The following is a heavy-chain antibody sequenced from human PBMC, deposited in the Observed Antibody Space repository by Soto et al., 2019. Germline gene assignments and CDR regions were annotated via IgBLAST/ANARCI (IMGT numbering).Heavy chain of an antibody. Sequence: GASVKVSCKASGDTFTSYYMHWVRQAPGQGLEWMGWINPTSGGTDYAQKFQGRVTMTRDTSIRTAYMELSRLKSDDTAVYYCARTSMVDYYYYAMDVWGQGTTVTV. J-gene: IGHJ6*02. CDR3: ARTSMVDYYYYAMDV. CDR1: GDTFTSYY. CDR2: INPTSGGT. V-gene: IGHV1-2*02. D-gene: IGHD5-18*01.